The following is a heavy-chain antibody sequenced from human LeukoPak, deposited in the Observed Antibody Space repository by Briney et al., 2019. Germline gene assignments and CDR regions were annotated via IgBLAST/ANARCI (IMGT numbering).Heavy chain of an antibody. Sequence: ASVRVSCKASGYTFTSYGINCVRQAPGQGLEWLGRISPHNRNTHSAQKFQGRVTMTEDTSTDTAYMELSSLRSEDTAVYYCARAIFGVVRGVDWFDPWGQGTMVTVSS. CDR3: ARAIFGVVRGVDWFDP. D-gene: IGHD3-3*01. V-gene: IGHV1-18*01. CDR1: GYTFTSYG. J-gene: IGHJ5*02. CDR2: ISPHNRNT.